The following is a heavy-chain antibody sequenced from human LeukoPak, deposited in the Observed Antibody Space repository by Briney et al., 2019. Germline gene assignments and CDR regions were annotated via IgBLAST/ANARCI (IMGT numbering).Heavy chain of an antibody. Sequence: ASVKVSCKASGYTFTGYYMHWVRQAPGQGLEWMGWINPNSGGTNYAQKFQGRVTMTRDTSISTAYMELSRLRSDGTAVYYCALASRFMEWLSLGDDFDYWGQGTLVTVSS. D-gene: IGHD3-3*01. CDR2: INPNSGGT. CDR1: GYTFTGYY. CDR3: ALASRFMEWLSLGDDFDY. V-gene: IGHV1-2*02. J-gene: IGHJ4*02.